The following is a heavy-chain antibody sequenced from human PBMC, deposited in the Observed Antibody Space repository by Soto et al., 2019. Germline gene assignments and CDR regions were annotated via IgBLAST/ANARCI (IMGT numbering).Heavy chain of an antibody. V-gene: IGHV4-59*08. Sequence: PXXTLSLACTVSGGSISNYYWGWIRQPPGEGLEWIGYIYYSGSTNYNPSLKSRVTISVDTSKNQFSLKLTSVTAADTALYYCARHRYSYGVYYFDYWGQGTLVTVSS. D-gene: IGHD5-18*01. CDR2: IYYSGST. CDR3: ARHRYSYGVYYFDY. J-gene: IGHJ4*02. CDR1: GGSISNYY.